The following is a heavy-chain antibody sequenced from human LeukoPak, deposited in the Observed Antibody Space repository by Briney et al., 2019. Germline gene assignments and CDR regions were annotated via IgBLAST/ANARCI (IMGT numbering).Heavy chain of an antibody. J-gene: IGHJ4*02. Sequence: GGPLRLSCAASGFTFSSYSMNWVRQAPGKGLEWVSSISSSSSYIYYADSVKGRFTISRDNAKNSLYLQMNSLRAEDTAVYYCARDEYSGYVHFDYWGQGTLVTVSS. CDR1: GFTFSSYS. D-gene: IGHD5-12*01. CDR3: ARDEYSGYVHFDY. V-gene: IGHV3-21*01. CDR2: ISSSSSYI.